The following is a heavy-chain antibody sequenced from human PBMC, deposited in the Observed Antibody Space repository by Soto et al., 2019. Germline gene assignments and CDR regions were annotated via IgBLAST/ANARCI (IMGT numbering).Heavy chain of an antibody. CDR3: ARDPRSYYDSSGYPGE. V-gene: IGHV3-33*01. D-gene: IGHD3-22*01. Sequence: ESGEGVIQPGRSLRLSCAASGFTFSSYGMHWVRQAPGKGLEWVAVIWYDGSNKYYADSVKGRFTISRDNSKNTLYLQMNSLRAEDTAVYYCARDPRSYYDSSGYPGEWGQGTLVTVSS. CDR1: GFTFSSYG. CDR2: IWYDGSNK. J-gene: IGHJ4*02.